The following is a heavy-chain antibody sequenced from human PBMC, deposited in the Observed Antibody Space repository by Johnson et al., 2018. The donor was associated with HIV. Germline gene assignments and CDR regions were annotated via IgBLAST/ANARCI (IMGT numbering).Heavy chain of an antibody. CDR3: ARSGPNWAFDF. CDR2: ISSDGSST. J-gene: IGHJ3*01. Sequence: VKLVESGGGLVQPGVSLILSCAASGFTFSSNWMHWVRQAPGKGLVWVSRISSDGSSTYYADSVKGRFTISRDNARNTMFVQMKSLRAEDTAVYYWARSGPNWAFDFWGQGTMVTVSS. V-gene: IGHV3-74*02. CDR1: GFTFSSNW. D-gene: IGHD1-1*01.